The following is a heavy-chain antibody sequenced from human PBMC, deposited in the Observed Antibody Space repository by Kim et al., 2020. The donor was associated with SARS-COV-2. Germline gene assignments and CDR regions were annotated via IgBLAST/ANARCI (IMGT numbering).Heavy chain of an antibody. CDR2: VYYTGST. CDR1: GDSISSFS. V-gene: IGHV4-59*08. CDR3: TRGPQTDAFDL. Sequence: SETLSLTCTVSGDSISSFSWSWIRQPPGKGLEWIGYVYYTGSTHYSDSLQSRVTFSRDTSKNQFSLRLTSVTAADTAVYFCTRGPQTDAFDLWGQGTMVTVS. J-gene: IGHJ3*01.